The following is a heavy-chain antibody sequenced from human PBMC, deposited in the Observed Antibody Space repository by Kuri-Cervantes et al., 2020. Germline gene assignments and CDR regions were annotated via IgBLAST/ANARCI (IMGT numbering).Heavy chain of an antibody. CDR1: GGSISSYY. V-gene: IGHV4-59*08. D-gene: IGHD3-22*01. J-gene: IGHJ4*02. CDR2: IYYSGST. Sequence: SETLSLTCTVSGGSISSYYWSWIRQPPGKGLEWIGYIYYSGSTYYNPSLKSRVTISVDTSKNQFSLKLSSVTAADTAVYYCARGSSHPYDSSGYPFDYWGQGTLVTVSS. CDR3: ARGSSHPYDSSGYPFDY.